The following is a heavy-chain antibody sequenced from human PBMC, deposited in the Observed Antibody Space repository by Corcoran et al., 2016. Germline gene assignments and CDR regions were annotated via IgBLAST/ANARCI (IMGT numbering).Heavy chain of an antibody. V-gene: IGHV4-39*07. Sequence: QLQLQESGPGLVKPSETLSLTCTVSGGSISSSSYYWGWIRQPPGKGLEWIGSIYYSGSTYYNPSLKSRVTISVDTSKNQFSLKLSSVTAADTAVYYCARDGHSSGWYGMDVWGQGTTVTVSS. CDR1: GGSISSSSYY. J-gene: IGHJ6*02. CDR2: IYYSGST. CDR3: ARDGHSSGWYGMDV. D-gene: IGHD6-19*01.